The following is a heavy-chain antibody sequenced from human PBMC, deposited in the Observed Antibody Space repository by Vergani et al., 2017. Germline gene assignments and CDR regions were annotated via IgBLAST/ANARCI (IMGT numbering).Heavy chain of an antibody. CDR2: ISSSSSYI. D-gene: IGHD3-10*01. CDR3: ASQDYGSGSCGY. CDR1: GFTFSSYS. V-gene: IGHV3-21*01. Sequence: EVQLVESGGGLVKPGGSLRLSCAASGFTFSSYSMNWVRQAPGKGLEWVSSISSSSSYIYYADSVKGRFTISRDNAKNSLYLQMNSLRAEDTAVYYCASQDYGSGSCGYWGQGTLVTVSS. J-gene: IGHJ4*02.